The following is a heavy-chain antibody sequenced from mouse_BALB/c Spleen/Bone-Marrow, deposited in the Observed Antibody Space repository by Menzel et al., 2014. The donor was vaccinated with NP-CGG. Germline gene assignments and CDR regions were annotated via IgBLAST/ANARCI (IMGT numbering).Heavy chain of an antibody. J-gene: IGHJ2*01. CDR1: GYSFXGYF. Sequence: VQLQQSGPELVKPGASVKISCKASGYSFXGYFMNWVMQSHGKSLEWIGRINPYNGDTFYNQKFKGKATLTVDKSSSTAHMELRSLASEDSAVYYCARDYYDYYFDYWGQGTTLTVSS. V-gene: IGHV1-20*02. D-gene: IGHD2-4*01. CDR3: ARDYYDYYFDY. CDR2: INPYNGDT.